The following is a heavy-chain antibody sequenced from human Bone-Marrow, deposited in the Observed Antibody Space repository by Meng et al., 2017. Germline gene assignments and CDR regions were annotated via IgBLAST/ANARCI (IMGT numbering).Heavy chain of an antibody. Sequence: QLQLQESGSGLVKASPTLSLTCVVSGDSISSGDYYWSWIRQQSGKGLEWIGYIGFSGTAYYTPSLESRVTISVDRSKNQFSLKLSSVTAADTAVYYCARGDGYNRYFDYWGQGTLVTVSS. CDR1: GDSISSGDYY. V-gene: IGHV4-30-2*01. CDR3: ARGDGYNRYFDY. CDR2: IGFSGTA. J-gene: IGHJ4*02. D-gene: IGHD5-24*01.